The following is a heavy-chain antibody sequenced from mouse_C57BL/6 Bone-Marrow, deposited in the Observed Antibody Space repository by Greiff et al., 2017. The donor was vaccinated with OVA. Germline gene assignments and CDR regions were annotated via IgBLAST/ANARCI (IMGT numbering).Heavy chain of an antibody. V-gene: IGHV5-12*01. J-gene: IGHJ1*03. CDR3: ARQYYGSSYWYFDV. CDR2: ISNGGGST. Sequence: EVQLVESGGGLVQPGGSLKLSCAASGFTFSDYYMYWVRQTPEKRLEWVAYISNGGGSTYYPDTVKGRFTISRDNAKNTLYLQMSRLKSEDTAMYYCARQYYGSSYWYFDVWGTGTTVTVSS. CDR1: GFTFSDYY. D-gene: IGHD1-1*01.